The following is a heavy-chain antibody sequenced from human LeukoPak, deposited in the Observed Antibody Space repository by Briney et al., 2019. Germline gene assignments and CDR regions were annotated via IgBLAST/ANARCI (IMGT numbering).Heavy chain of an antibody. V-gene: IGHV4-4*02. CDR3: ARESGAFSPFGF. Sequence: SGTLSLTCAVSGGSILTTNWRSWVRQTPGKGLEWIGEVHLSGASNYNPSLKSRVSMSIDKSKNQLSLKLTSVTAADTAMYYCARESGAFSPFGFWGQGTLVTVSS. D-gene: IGHD1-26*01. CDR2: VHLSGAS. J-gene: IGHJ4*02. CDR1: GGSILTTNW.